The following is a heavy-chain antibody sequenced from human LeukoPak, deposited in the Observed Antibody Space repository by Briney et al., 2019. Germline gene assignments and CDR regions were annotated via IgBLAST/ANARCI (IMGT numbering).Heavy chain of an antibody. CDR1: GGSISSSSYY. Sequence: PSETLSLTCTVSGGSISSSSYYWGWIRQPPGKGLELIGSIYYSGSTYYNPYLKSRVTISVNTSKNQFSLKLSSVTAADTAVYYCARQTDYYDSSGYYIDAFDIWGQGTMVTVSS. D-gene: IGHD3-22*01. V-gene: IGHV4-39*01. CDR3: ARQTDYYDSSGYYIDAFDI. CDR2: IYYSGST. J-gene: IGHJ3*02.